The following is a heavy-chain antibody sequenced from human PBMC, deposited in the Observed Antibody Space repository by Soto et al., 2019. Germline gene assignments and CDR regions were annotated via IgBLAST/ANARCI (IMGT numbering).Heavy chain of an antibody. D-gene: IGHD5-12*01. V-gene: IGHV1-8*01. Sequence: GASVKVSCKASGYTFTSYDINWVRQATGQGLEWMGWMNPNSGNTGYAQKFQGRVTMTRNTSISTAYMELSGLRSEDTAVYYCAREWATRYSGYDYYYYGMDVWGQGTTVTVSS. CDR3: AREWATRYSGYDYYYYGMDV. CDR1: GYTFTSYD. CDR2: MNPNSGNT. J-gene: IGHJ6*02.